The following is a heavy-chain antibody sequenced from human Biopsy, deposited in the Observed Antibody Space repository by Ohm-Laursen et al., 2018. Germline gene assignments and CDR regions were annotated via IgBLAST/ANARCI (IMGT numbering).Heavy chain of an antibody. CDR3: AKGQDLRGGAEYFQH. CDR2: INPHSGTT. D-gene: IGHD2-15*01. V-gene: IGHV1-2*02. CDR1: GYTFTGQY. J-gene: IGHJ1*01. Sequence: GSSVKVSCKASGYTFTGQYLHWVRQVPGQGLEWMGWINPHSGTTNFAQDFQGRVTMTRDTSITTAYMELRRLRSDDTAVYYCAKGQDLRGGAEYFQHWGQGALVTVSS.